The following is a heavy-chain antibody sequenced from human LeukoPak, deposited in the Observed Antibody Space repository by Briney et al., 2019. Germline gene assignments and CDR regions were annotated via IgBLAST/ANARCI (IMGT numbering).Heavy chain of an antibody. CDR2: IYYSGST. Sequence: SETLSLTCTVSGGSISSYYWSWVRQPPGKGLEWIGYIYYSGSTNYNPSLKSRVTISVDTSKNQFSLKLSSVTAADTAVYYCARDNRGYYYDSSGQGGFDYWGQGTLVTVSS. CDR1: GGSISSYY. D-gene: IGHD3-22*01. J-gene: IGHJ4*02. CDR3: ARDNRGYYYDSSGQGGFDY. V-gene: IGHV4-59*01.